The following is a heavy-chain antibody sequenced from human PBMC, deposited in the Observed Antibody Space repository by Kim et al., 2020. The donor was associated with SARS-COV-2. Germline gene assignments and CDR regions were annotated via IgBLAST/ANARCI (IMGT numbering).Heavy chain of an antibody. Sequence: GGSLRLSCAASGFTLSNYDIHWVRQTTGKGLEWVSAMGTAGDTDYRGSVKGRFTLSRDNVKNFLYLQMNSLTAGDTAVYYCARAGLTGYYFDYWGQGTLVTVSS. CDR2: MGTAGDT. CDR1: GFTLSNYD. CDR3: ARAGLTGYYFDY. D-gene: IGHD3-10*01. V-gene: IGHV3-13*01. J-gene: IGHJ4*02.